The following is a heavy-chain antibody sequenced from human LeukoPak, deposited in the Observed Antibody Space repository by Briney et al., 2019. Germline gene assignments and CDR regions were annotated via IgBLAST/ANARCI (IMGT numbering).Heavy chain of an antibody. Sequence: GAPVTVSCKASGYSFTNFGITWVRQAPGQGLQWMGWTSPYEDYPTYAQKFQGRVTMTTETSTNTAYMELRSLTSDDTAVYYCAKVDPPIIEGGRGEAFDVWGQGTLVTVSS. D-gene: IGHD1-26*01. CDR2: TSPYEDYP. J-gene: IGHJ3*01. V-gene: IGHV1-18*01. CDR1: GYSFTNFG. CDR3: AKVDPPIIEGGRGEAFDV.